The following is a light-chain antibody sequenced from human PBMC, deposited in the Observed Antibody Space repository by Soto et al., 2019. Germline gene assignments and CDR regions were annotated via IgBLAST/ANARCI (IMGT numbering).Light chain of an antibody. J-gene: IGLJ3*02. V-gene: IGLV1-40*01. CDR3: RSYDSSLSGSV. Sequence: QSVLTQPPSVSGAPGQRVTISCTGSRSNIGAGYHVHWYQQLPGTAPKLLIYGNSNRPSGVPDRFSGSKSGTSASLAITGLQAEDEADYYCRSYDSSLSGSVFGGGTKLTVL. CDR1: RSNIGAGYH. CDR2: GNS.